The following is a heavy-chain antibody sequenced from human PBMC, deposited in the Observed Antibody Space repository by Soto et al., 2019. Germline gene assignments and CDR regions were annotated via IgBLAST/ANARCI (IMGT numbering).Heavy chain of an antibody. V-gene: IGHV3-66*01. CDR1: GFTVSSNY. CDR3: ARVLGGSGDSGDY. D-gene: IGHD3-10*01. Sequence: GGSLRLSCAASGFTVSSNYMSWVRQAPGKGLEWVSVIYSGGSTYYADSVKGRFTISRDNSKNTLYLQMNSLRAEDTAVYYCARVLGGSGDSGDYWGQGTLVTVSS. J-gene: IGHJ4*02. CDR2: IYSGGST.